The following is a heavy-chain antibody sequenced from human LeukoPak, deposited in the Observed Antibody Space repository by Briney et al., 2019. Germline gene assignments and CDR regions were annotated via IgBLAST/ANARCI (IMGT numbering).Heavy chain of an antibody. Sequence: SVKVSCKASGGTFSSYAISWVRQAPGQGLEWMGGIIPIFGTANYAQKFQGRVTITADESTSTAYMELSSLRSEDTAVYYCAAQGYCSSTSCYTAMDYWGQGTLVTVSS. CDR3: AAQGYCSSTSCYTAMDY. J-gene: IGHJ4*02. D-gene: IGHD2-2*02. CDR2: IIPIFGTA. V-gene: IGHV1-69*13. CDR1: GGTFSSYA.